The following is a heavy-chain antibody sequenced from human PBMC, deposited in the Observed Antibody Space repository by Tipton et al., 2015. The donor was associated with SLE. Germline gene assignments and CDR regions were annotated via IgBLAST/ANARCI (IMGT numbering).Heavy chain of an antibody. CDR1: GGSISRSSYY. D-gene: IGHD6-13*01. J-gene: IGHJ2*01. Sequence: TLSLTCTVSGGSISRSSYYWGWIRQPPGKGLEWIGEINHSGSTNYNPSLKSRVTISVDTSKNQFPLKLSSVTAADTAVYYCASRGAAAAPGWYFDLWGRGTLVTVSS. CDR3: ASRGAAAAPGWYFDL. CDR2: INHSGST. V-gene: IGHV4-39*06.